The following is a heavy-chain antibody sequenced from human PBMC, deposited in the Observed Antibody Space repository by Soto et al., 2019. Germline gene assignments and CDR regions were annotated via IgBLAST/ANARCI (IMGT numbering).Heavy chain of an antibody. CDR2: ISSSGSTI. CDR1: GFTFSSYE. J-gene: IGHJ6*02. V-gene: IGHV3-48*03. D-gene: IGHD3-10*01. Sequence: QPGGSLRLSCAASGFTFSSYEMNWVRQSPGKGLEWVSYISSSGSTIYYADSVKGRFTISRDNAKNSLYLQMNSLRAEDTAVYYCAREQQFGELLYYYYYGMDVWGQGTTV. CDR3: AREQQFGELLYYYYYGMDV.